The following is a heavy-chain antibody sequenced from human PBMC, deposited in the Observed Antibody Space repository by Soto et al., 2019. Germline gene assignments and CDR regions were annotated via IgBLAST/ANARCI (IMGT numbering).Heavy chain of an antibody. CDR1: GYTFTGYG. V-gene: IGHV1-2*02. D-gene: IGHD2-2*01. CDR3: ARFTDIVVVPAAIGRVAANDY. CDR2: INPNSGKT. J-gene: IGHJ4*02. Sequence: GASVKVSCKASGYTFTGYGMSWVRQAPGQGLERMGWINPNSGKTEYAQNFQGRVTMTRDMSISTAYMELRSLRSDDTAVYYCARFTDIVVVPAAIGRVAANDYWGQGTLVTVSS.